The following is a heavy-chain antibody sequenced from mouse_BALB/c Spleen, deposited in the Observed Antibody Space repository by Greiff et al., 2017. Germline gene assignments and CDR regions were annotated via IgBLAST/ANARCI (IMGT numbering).Heavy chain of an antibody. Sequence: VQLVESGPGLVAPSQSLSITCTVSGFSLTGYGVNWVRQPPGKGLEWLGMIWGDGSTDYNSALKSRLSISKDNSKSQVLLKMNSLQTDDTAMYYCARESGGEPYAMDYWGQGTSVTVSS. CDR1: GFSLTGYG. V-gene: IGHV2-6-7*01. J-gene: IGHJ4*01. CDR3: ARESGGEPYAMDY. D-gene: IGHD3-2*02. CDR2: IWGDGST.